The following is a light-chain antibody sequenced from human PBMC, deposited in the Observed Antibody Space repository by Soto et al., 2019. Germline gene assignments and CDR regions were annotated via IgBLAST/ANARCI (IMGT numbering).Light chain of an antibody. CDR3: QQYNNYWP. CDR1: QSISSW. CDR2: DAS. J-gene: IGKJ1*01. V-gene: IGKV1-5*01. Sequence: DIQMTQSPSTLSASVLDRVTITCRASQSISSWLAWYQQKPGKAPKLLIYDASSLESGVPSRFSGSGSATEFTLTISSLQPDDFATYYCQQYNNYWPFGQG.